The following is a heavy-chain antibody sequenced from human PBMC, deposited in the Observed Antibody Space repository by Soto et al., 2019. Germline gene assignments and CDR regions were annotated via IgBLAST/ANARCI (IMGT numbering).Heavy chain of an antibody. J-gene: IGHJ6*02. CDR3: ARERDYDFWTGQTLYYYGMDV. CDR1: GGSISSSGYS. CDR2: IYHSGST. Sequence: QLQLQESGSGLVKPSQTLSLTCAVSGGSISSSGYSWSWIRQPPGKGLEWIGYIYHSGSTYYNPSLKSRVTISVDRSKNQFSLKLSSVTAADTAVYYCARERDYDFWTGQTLYYYGMDVWGQGTPVTVSS. V-gene: IGHV4-30-2*01. D-gene: IGHD3-3*01.